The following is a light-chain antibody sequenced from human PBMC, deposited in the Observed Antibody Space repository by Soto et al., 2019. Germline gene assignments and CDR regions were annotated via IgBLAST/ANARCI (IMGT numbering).Light chain of an antibody. CDR1: SSDVGGYNY. CDR2: GVS. J-gene: IGLJ1*01. Sequence: QSALTQPASVSGSPGPSITISCTGTSSDVGGYNYVSWYQQHPGKAPKLMIYGVSNRPSGVSNRFSGSKSGNTASLTISGLQAEDEADYYCNSYAGSSGHVFGTGTKVTVL. CDR3: NSYAGSSGHV. V-gene: IGLV2-14*01.